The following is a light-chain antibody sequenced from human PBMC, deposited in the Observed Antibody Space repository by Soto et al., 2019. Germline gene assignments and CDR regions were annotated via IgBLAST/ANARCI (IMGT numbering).Light chain of an antibody. CDR3: QQYYSSPRT. CDR1: QSVLYSSDNKNY. J-gene: IGKJ2*01. CDR2: WAS. V-gene: IGKV4-1*01. Sequence: DIVMTQSTDSLAVSLGERATINCKSSQSVLYSSDNKNYLVWYQQKPGQPPKLLIYWASTRESGVPDRFSGSGSGTDFTLTISSLQAEDVAVYYCQQYYSSPRTFGQGTKLEIK.